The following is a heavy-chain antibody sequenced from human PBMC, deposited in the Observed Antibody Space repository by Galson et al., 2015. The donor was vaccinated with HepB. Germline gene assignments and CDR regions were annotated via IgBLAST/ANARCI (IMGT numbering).Heavy chain of an antibody. D-gene: IGHD2-8*01. Sequence: SLRLSCAASGFTFSNYAMSWVRQAPGKELEWVAAIIGGGADTYHADAAKGRFTISRDNSKNTLYLQMNSLRAEDTAVYYCAKAPLERCSVAICYNFDYWGQGTLITVSS. CDR1: GFTFSNYA. V-gene: IGHV3-23*01. CDR3: AKAPLERCSVAICYNFDY. CDR2: IIGGGADT. J-gene: IGHJ4*02.